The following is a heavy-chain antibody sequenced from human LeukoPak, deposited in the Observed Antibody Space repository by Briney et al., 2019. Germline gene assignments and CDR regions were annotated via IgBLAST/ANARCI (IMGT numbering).Heavy chain of an antibody. CDR2: INTATFKT. J-gene: IGHJ4*02. V-gene: IGHV1-3*04. CDR1: GYTFTNYP. D-gene: IGHD4-11*01. CDR3: ARVNDYIGTYYFDF. Sequence: ASVKVSCKASGYTFTNYPMHWVRQAPGQRLEWMGWINTATFKTRYSQKFQGRLTIASDTSASTAYMELSSLRSEDTAIYFCARVNDYIGTYYFDFWGQGTLVTVSS.